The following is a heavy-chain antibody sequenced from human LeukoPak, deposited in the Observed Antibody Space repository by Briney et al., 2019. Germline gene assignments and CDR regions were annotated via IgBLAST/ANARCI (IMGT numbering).Heavy chain of an antibody. CDR2: IYPGNSDS. D-gene: IGHD5-24*01. V-gene: IGHV5-51*01. CDR3: ARHGEMAAIGNFDY. Sequence: GESLKISCQGSGYNFPSYWIGWVRQMPGKGLEWMGIIYPGNSDSRYSPSFQGQVTISADKSISTAYLQWSSLKAPDTAIYYCARHGEMAAIGNFDYWGQGTLVTVSS. CDR1: GYNFPSYW. J-gene: IGHJ4*02.